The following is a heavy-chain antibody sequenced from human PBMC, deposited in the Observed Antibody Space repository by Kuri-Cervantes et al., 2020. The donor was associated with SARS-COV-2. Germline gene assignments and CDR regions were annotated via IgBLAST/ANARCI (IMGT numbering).Heavy chain of an antibody. Sequence: GESLKFCCAASGFTFSSYAMSWVRQALGKGLEWVSAIRGSGGSTYYADSVKGRFTISRDNSKNTLYLQMNSLTAEDTAVYYCAKASLVSYYYYYMDVWGKGTTVTVSS. D-gene: IGHD6-6*01. CDR1: GFTFSSYA. J-gene: IGHJ6*03. CDR3: AKASLVSYYYYYMDV. V-gene: IGHV3-23*01. CDR2: IRGSGGST.